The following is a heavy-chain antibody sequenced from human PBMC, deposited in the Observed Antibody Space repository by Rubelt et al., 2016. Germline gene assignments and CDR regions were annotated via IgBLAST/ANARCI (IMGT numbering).Heavy chain of an antibody. V-gene: IGHV1-46*01. Sequence: GIINPSGGSTSYAQKFQGRVTMTRDTSTSTVYMELSSLRSGDTAVYYCARRPNYYDSSGFDYWGQGTLVTVSS. D-gene: IGHD3-22*01. CDR3: ARRPNYYDSSGFDY. J-gene: IGHJ4*02. CDR2: INPSGGST.